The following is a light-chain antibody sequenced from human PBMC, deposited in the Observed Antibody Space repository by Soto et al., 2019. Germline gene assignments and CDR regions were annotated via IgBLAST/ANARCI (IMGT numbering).Light chain of an antibody. Sequence: TVLTQSPATLSVSPGERVTLSCRATQSVSSLLAWYQQRPRQAPKLLIYDTSTRATGIPARFSGSGSGTDFTLTISSLQSEDFAVYYCQHYGTSHFTFGPGTKVDIK. V-gene: IGKV3-15*01. CDR2: DTS. J-gene: IGKJ3*01. CDR1: QSVSSL. CDR3: QHYGTSHFT.